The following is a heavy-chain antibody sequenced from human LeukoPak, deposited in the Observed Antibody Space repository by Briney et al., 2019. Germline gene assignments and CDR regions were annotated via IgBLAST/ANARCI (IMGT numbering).Heavy chain of an antibody. CDR3: AKGVRRENCGDDCPQNFDY. Sequence: PGGSLRLSRAASGFTFSSYALSWVRQAPGQGLEWVSAISGSGGNIYYADSVKGRFTISRDNSKNTLYLQMNSLRAEDTAVYYCAKGVRRENCGDDCPQNFDYWGQGTLVTVSS. CDR1: GFTFSSYA. J-gene: IGHJ4*02. D-gene: IGHD2-21*01. CDR2: ISGSGGNI. V-gene: IGHV3-23*01.